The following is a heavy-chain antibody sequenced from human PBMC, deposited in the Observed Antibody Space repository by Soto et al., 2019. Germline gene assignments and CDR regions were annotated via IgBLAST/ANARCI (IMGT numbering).Heavy chain of an antibody. CDR2: ISHSGTS. V-gene: IGHV4-4*02. J-gene: IGHJ3*01. D-gene: IGHD1-20*01. CDR1: GGSISSSHW. CDR3: ARVVLSITRGAFDA. Sequence: QVQLQESGPGLVKPSGTLSLTCAVSGGSISSSHWWTWVRQSPGKGLEYIGEISHSGTSNSNPSLKSRVTLSVDRSKNHFSLTLTSVTAADRAVYYCARVVLSITRGAFDAWGQGTPVIVSS.